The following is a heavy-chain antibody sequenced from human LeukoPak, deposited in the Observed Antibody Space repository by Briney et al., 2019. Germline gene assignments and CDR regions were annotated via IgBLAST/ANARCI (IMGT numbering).Heavy chain of an antibody. D-gene: IGHD2-15*01. Sequence: PGGSLRLSCAASGFTFSSYEMNWVRQAPGKGLEWVSYISSSGSTIYYADSVKGRFTISRDNAKNSLYLQMNSLRAEDTAVYYCARDCGVGSCYGPYDAFDIWGQGTMVTVSS. CDR2: ISSSGSTI. CDR3: ARDCGVGSCYGPYDAFDI. V-gene: IGHV3-48*03. J-gene: IGHJ3*02. CDR1: GFTFSSYE.